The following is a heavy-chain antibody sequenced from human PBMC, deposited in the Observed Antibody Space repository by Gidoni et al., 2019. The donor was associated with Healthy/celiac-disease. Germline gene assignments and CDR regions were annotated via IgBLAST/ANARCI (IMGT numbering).Heavy chain of an antibody. J-gene: IGHJ4*02. Sequence: EVQLLESGGGLVQPGGSLRLSCAASGCTFSSYAMSWVRQAPGKGLEWVSSISGSGGSTYYADSVKGRFTISRDNSKNTLYLQMNSLRAEDTAVYYCAKAHSSAYLAYFDYWGQGALVTVSS. CDR1: GCTFSSYA. CDR3: AKAHSSAYLAYFDY. D-gene: IGHD3-22*01. CDR2: ISGSGGST. V-gene: IGHV3-23*01.